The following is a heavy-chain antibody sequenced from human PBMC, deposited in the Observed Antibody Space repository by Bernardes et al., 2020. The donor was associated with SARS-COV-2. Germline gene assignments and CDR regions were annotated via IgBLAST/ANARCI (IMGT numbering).Heavy chain of an antibody. CDR3: ARGPNVCLGSLWGGDCYAFDY. Sequence: SETLSLTCAVYGGSFSGYYWSWSRQPPGKGLEWIGEINHSGSTNYNPSLKSRVTISVDTSKNQFSLKLSSVTAADTAVYYCARGPNVCLGSLWGGDCYAFDYWGQGTLVTVSS. CDR2: INHSGST. V-gene: IGHV4-34*01. D-gene: IGHD2-21*02. CDR1: GGSFSGYY. J-gene: IGHJ4*02.